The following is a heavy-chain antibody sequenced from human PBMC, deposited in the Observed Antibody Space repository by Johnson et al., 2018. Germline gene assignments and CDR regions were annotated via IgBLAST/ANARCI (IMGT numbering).Heavy chain of an antibody. CDR3: ARVGDHYYDSSGYHASDI. V-gene: IGHV3-72*01. D-gene: IGHD3-22*01. CDR1: GFTFSDHY. CDR2: IRNKANNYIT. J-gene: IGHJ3*02. Sequence: VQLGQSGGGLVQPGGSLRLSCAASGFTFSDHYMDWVRQAPGKGMEWVGRIRNKANNYITQYGASVKGRLTISRDDSKNSMYLQMNSLKTEETAVYYCARVGDHYYDSSGYHASDICGQGTMVTVSS.